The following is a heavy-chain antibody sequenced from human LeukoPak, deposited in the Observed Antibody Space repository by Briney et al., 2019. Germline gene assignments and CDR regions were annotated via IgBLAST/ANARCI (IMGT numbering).Heavy chain of an antibody. V-gene: IGHV1-18*01. CDR1: GYTFTSYG. CDR2: ISAYNGNT. Sequence: ASVKVSCKASGYTFTSYGISWVRQAPGQGLEWMGWISAYNGNTNYAQKLQGRVTMTTDTSTSTAYMELRSLRSDDTAVYYCASGAYDYVWGSYRLAYFDYWGQGTLVTVSS. J-gene: IGHJ4*02. CDR3: ASGAYDYVWGSYRLAYFDY. D-gene: IGHD3-16*02.